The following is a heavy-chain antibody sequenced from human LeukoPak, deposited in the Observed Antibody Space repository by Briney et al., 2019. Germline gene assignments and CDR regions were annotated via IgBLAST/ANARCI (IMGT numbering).Heavy chain of an antibody. J-gene: IGHJ4*02. V-gene: IGHV3-11*01. D-gene: IGHD3-22*01. CDR1: GFTFSSYA. CDR2: ISSSGSTI. CDR3: ARETTTLGYYYDSSGYVTL. Sequence: GGSLRLSCAASGFTFSSYAMSWIRQAPGKGLEWVSYISSSGSTIYYADSVKGRFTISRDNAKNSLYLQMNSLRAEDTAVYYCARETTTLGYYYDSSGYVTLWGQGTLVTVSS.